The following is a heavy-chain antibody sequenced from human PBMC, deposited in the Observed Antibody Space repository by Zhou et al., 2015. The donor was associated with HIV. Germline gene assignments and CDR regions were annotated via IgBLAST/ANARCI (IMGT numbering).Heavy chain of an antibody. D-gene: IGHD3-3*01. V-gene: IGHV3-66*01. Sequence: EVQLVESGGGLVQPGGSLRLSCAVSGFTVSSNYMSWVRQAPAKGLEWVSIVYSGGATYYADSVKGRFTISRDNSKNSLYLQMNSLRAEDTAVYYCARDGVTIFGVVTRGAFDIWAKGQWSPSLQ. J-gene: IGHJ3*02. CDR3: ARDGVTIFGVVTRGAFDI. CDR2: VYSGGAT. CDR1: GFTVSSNY.